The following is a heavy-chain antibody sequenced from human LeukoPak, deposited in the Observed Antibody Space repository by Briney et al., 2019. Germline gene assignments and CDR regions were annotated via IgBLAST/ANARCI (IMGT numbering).Heavy chain of an antibody. CDR1: GYTFTSYG. CDR3: ARDRGVPAAIEYYYYYGMDV. Sequence: ASVKVSCKASGYTFTSYGISWVRQAPGQGLEWMGWISAYNGNTNYAQKLQGRVTMTTDTSTSTAYMELRSLRSDDTAVYYCARDRGVPAAIEYYYYYGMDVWGQGTTVTVSS. CDR2: ISAYNGNT. D-gene: IGHD2-2*01. J-gene: IGHJ6*02. V-gene: IGHV1-18*01.